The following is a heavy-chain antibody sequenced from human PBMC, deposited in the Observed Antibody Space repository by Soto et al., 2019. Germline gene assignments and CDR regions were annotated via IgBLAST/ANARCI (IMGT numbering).Heavy chain of an antibody. CDR2: IYPGDSDT. J-gene: IGHJ4*02. CDR1: GYSFTSYW. CDR3: ARRPYHYDSRGYLPFDF. V-gene: IGHV5-51*01. D-gene: IGHD3-22*01. Sequence: GESLKISCKASGYSFTSYWIGWVRQMPGKGLEWMGIIYPGDSDTSYSPSFQGQVTISADKSISTAYLQWSSLKASDTAMYYCARRPYHYDSRGYLPFDFWGQGTLVTVSS.